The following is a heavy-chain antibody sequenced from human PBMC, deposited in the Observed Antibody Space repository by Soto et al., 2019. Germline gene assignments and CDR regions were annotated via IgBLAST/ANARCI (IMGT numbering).Heavy chain of an antibody. J-gene: IGHJ6*02. CDR2: IKQDGSEK. Sequence: GGSLRLSCAASGLTFSSYAMSWVRQAPGKGLEWVANIKQDGSEKYYVDSVKGRFTISRDNAKNSLYLQMNSLRAEDTAVYYCARFYYDSSGYLPSPYYYYYGMDVWGQGTRVTVSS. D-gene: IGHD3-22*01. CDR3: ARFYYDSSGYLPSPYYYYYGMDV. CDR1: GLTFSSYA. V-gene: IGHV3-7*04.